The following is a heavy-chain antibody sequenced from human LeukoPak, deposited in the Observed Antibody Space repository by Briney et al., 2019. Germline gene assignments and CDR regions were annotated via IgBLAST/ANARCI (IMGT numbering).Heavy chain of an antibody. D-gene: IGHD4-23*01. Sequence: PGGSVRLSCAASGFTFSSYSMNWVRQAPGKGLEWVSSISSSSSYIYYADSVRGRFTIFRDNAKNSLYLQMNSLRAEDTAVYYCARGYGGNSGDAFDIWGQGTMVTVSS. CDR3: ARGYGGNSGDAFDI. V-gene: IGHV3-21*01. CDR2: ISSSSSYI. CDR1: GFTFSSYS. J-gene: IGHJ3*02.